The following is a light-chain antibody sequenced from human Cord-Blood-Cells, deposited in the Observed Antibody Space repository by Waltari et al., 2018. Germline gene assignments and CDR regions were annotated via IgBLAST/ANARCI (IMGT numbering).Light chain of an antibody. J-gene: IGLJ3*02. CDR2: QDS. Sequence: SYELTQPPSVSVSPGQTANITCSGDKLGDKYAWWYQQKPGQSPVLVIHQDSKRPSGSPERFSGSNSGNTATLTISGTQAMDEADYYCQAWDSSTAVFGGGTKLTVL. CDR1: KLGDKY. V-gene: IGLV3-1*01. CDR3: QAWDSSTAV.